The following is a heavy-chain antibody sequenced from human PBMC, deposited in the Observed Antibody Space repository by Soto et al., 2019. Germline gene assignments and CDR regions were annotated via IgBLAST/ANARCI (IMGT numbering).Heavy chain of an antibody. CDR1: GDSISRYY. CDR2: IYNSGII. V-gene: IGHV4-4*07. CDR3: ARGPYWGEECSFAY. D-gene: IGHD7-27*01. J-gene: IGHJ4*02. Sequence: HVHLQESGPGLVKPSETLSLTCSVFGDSISRYYWSWIRQPAGKGLEFIGRIYNSGIINYNPSLESRVTMSVDHSTNQISLQLSSATAADTAMYYCARGPYWGEECSFAYWRPGTLGSVSP.